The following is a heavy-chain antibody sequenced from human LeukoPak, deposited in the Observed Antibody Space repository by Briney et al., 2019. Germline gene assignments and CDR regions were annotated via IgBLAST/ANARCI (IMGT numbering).Heavy chain of an antibody. CDR3: ARGRGIVGATSPAHTAGFDY. V-gene: IGHV4-34*01. CDR1: GGSFSGYY. J-gene: IGHJ4*02. Sequence: PSETLSLTCAVYGGSFSGYYWSWIRQPPGKGLEWIGEINHSGSTNYNPSLKSRVTISVDTSKNQFSLKLSSVTAADTAVYYCARGRGIVGATSPAHTAGFDYWGQGTLVTVSS. D-gene: IGHD1-26*01. CDR2: INHSGST.